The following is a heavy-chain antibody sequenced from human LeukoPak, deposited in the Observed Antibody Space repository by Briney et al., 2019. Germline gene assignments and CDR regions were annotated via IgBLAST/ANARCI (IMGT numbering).Heavy chain of an antibody. V-gene: IGHV1-2*02. CDR1: GYIFTDYY. Sequence: ASVKVSCKASGYIFTDYYMHWVRQAPGQGLEWMGWINPNSGGTNYAQKFQGRVTMTRDTSISTAYMELSRLRSDDTAVYYCARDLLWLRGDWFDPWGQGTLVTVSS. CDR2: INPNSGGT. CDR3: ARDLLWLRGDWFDP. J-gene: IGHJ5*02. D-gene: IGHD5-12*01.